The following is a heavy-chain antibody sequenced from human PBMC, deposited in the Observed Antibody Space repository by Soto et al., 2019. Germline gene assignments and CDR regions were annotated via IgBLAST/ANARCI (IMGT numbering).Heavy chain of an antibody. V-gene: IGHV3-23*01. J-gene: IGHJ4*02. Sequence: PGGSLRLSCAAFGFDFNKYAMTWVRQAPGKGLQWVSSITSNGDSTYHADSVKGRFTTSRDNSKNTLYLQMNSLRADDTAAFYCAKDSPSYTTSPFYFDSWGQGTLVTVSS. CDR1: GFDFNKYA. D-gene: IGHD2-2*02. CDR3: AKDSPSYTTSPFYFDS. CDR2: ITSNGDST.